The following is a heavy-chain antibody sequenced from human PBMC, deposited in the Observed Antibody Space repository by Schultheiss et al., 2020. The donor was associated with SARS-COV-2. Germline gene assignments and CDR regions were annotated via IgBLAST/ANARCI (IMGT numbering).Heavy chain of an antibody. D-gene: IGHD2-15*01. Sequence: SETLSLTCTVSGGSVSSGSYYWSWIRQPPGKGLEWIGYIYYSGSTNYNPSLKSRVTISVDTSKNQFSLKLSSVTAADTAVYYCAREGIVVVVAAYLLDYWGQGTLVTVAS. J-gene: IGHJ4*02. V-gene: IGHV4-61*01. CDR1: GGSVSSGSYY. CDR3: AREGIVVVVAAYLLDY. CDR2: IYYSGST.